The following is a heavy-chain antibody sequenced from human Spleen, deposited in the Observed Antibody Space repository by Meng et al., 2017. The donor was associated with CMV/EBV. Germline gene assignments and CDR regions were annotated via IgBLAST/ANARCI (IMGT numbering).Heavy chain of an antibody. J-gene: IGHJ4*02. CDR3: ARDISGLFDF. CDR2: DIPISGSA. D-gene: IGHD3-22*01. V-gene: IGHV1-69*05. CDR1: GGNLKNYA. Sequence: KVSCKASGGNLKNYAISWVRQAPGQGLEWMGGDIPISGSAKYGQEFQGRVTFTTDESTSTAYMELSSLRSEDTALYYCARDISGLFDFWGQGTLVTVSS.